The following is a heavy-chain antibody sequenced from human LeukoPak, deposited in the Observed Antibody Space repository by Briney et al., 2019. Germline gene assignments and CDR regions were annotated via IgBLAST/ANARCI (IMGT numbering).Heavy chain of an antibody. CDR1: GFTFSSYA. J-gene: IGHJ6*02. CDR3: TTDEDWNYARKDV. D-gene: IGHD1-7*01. CDR2: TVSEIDGGTT. Sequence: GGSLRLSCAASGFTFSSYAMSWVRQAPGKGLEWVGQTVSEIDGGTTDYAAPVKGRFTISRDDSKSTLYLQMNSLKIEDTAVYYCTTDEDWNYARKDVWGQGATVIVSS. V-gene: IGHV3-15*04.